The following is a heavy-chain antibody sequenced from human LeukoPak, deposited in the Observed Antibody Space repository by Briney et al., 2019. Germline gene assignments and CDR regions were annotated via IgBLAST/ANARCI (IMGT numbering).Heavy chain of an antibody. CDR1: GYSFTSYW. V-gene: IGHV5-51*01. D-gene: IGHD3-22*01. Sequence: KPGESLKISCKGSGYSFTSYWIGWVRQMPGKGLEWMGIIYPGDSDTRYSPSFQGQVTISADKSISTAYLQWSSLKASDTAMYYCARLVYYDSSGYYSYDAFDIWGQGTMVTVSS. J-gene: IGHJ3*02. CDR2: IYPGDSDT. CDR3: ARLVYYDSSGYYSYDAFDI.